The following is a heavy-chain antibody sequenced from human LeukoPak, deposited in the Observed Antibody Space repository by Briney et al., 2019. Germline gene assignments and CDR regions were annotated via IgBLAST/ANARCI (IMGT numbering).Heavy chain of an antibody. CDR3: ARDSAAMVTHYCYYGMDV. D-gene: IGHD5-18*01. Sequence: PGGSLRLSCAASGFTFSSYGMHWVRQAPGKGLEWVAVIWYDGSNKYYADSVKGRFTISRDNSKNTLYLQMNSLRAEDTAVYYCARDSAAMVTHYCYYGMDVWGQGTTVTVSS. J-gene: IGHJ6*02. CDR2: IWYDGSNK. V-gene: IGHV3-33*01. CDR1: GFTFSSYG.